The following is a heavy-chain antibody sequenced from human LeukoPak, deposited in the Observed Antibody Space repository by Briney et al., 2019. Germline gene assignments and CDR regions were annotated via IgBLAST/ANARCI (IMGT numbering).Heavy chain of an antibody. Sequence: SETLSLTCTVSGGSIHDYYWSWIRQPPGKGLEWIGYFYNSGSTNYNPSLKSRVTISVDTSKNQFSLKLSSVTAADTAVYYCARDGAHKNHYYSYYYMDVWGKGTTVTVSS. D-gene: IGHD3-16*01. V-gene: IGHV4-59*01. CDR2: FYNSGST. CDR3: ARDGAHKNHYYSYYYMDV. J-gene: IGHJ6*03. CDR1: GGSIHDYY.